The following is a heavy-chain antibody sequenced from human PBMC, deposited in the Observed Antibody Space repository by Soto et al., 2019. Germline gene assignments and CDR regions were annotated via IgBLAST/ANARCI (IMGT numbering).Heavy chain of an antibody. CDR1: GCTLSAYN. CDR2: ISSSSSPI. CDR3: VRETRYSAYSAFDI. J-gene: IGHJ3*02. Sequence: EVQLEESGGGLVQPGGSLRLSCAASGCTLSAYNMNWVRQAPGKGLEWVSDISSSSSPIYFADSVKGRFTISRDNAKNSLYLQMNSLRAEDTAVYYCVRETRYSAYSAFDIWGQGTMVTVSS. V-gene: IGHV3-48*01. D-gene: IGHD5-12*01.